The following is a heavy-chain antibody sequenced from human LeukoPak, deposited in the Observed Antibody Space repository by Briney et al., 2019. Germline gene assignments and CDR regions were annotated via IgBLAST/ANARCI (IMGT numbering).Heavy chain of an antibody. V-gene: IGHV3-33*08. D-gene: IGHD6-13*01. CDR3: ARGAGQQLDHIDY. Sequence: GGSLRLSCAASGFTFSSHTMNWVRQAPGKGLEWVAVIWYDGSNKYYADSVKGRFTISRDNSKNTLYLQMNSLRAEDTAVYYCARGAGQQLDHIDYWGQGTLVTVSS. CDR2: IWYDGSNK. J-gene: IGHJ4*02. CDR1: GFTFSSHT.